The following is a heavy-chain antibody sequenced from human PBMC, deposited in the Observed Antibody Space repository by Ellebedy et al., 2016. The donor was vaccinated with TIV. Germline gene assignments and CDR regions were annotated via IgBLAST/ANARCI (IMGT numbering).Heavy chain of an antibody. CDR1: GFTFSSYS. CDR2: ISSSSSYI. CDR3: ARLVENYYYYGMDV. D-gene: IGHD3-10*01. V-gene: IGHV3-21*01. Sequence: GESLKISCAASGFTFSSYSMNWVRQAPGKGLEWVSSISSSSSYIYYADSVKGRFTISRDNAKNSLYLQMNSLRAEDTAVYYCARLVENYYYYGMDVWGQGTTVTVSS. J-gene: IGHJ6*02.